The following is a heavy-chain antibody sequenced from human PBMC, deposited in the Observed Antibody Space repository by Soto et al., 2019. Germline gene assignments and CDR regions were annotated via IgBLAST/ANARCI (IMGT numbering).Heavy chain of an antibody. J-gene: IGHJ6*02. D-gene: IGHD3-10*01. CDR1: GGSFDDFY. CDR3: ARGQLVWYGDLTPYHRDMDV. Sequence: QVQLQQWGAGLLRPSETLSLTCAFFGGSFDDFYWSWVRQSPGKGLEWVGEISHDGGTNYSPSLARRDSISVDSPKNQFSLHLRSVTAADTGLYYCARGQLVWYGDLTPYHRDMDVWGQGTTVTVSS. V-gene: IGHV4-34*02. CDR2: ISHDGGT.